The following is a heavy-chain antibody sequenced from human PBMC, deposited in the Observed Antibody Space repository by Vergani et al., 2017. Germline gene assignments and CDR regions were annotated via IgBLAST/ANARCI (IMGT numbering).Heavy chain of an antibody. Sequence: QVQLVQSGAEVKKPGASVKVSCKASGYTFTSYYMHWVRQAPGQGLEWMGIINPSGGSTSYAQKVQGRVTMTRDTSTSTVYMELSSLRSEDTDVYYCARVPINSSPREGYFDYWGQGTLVTVSS. V-gene: IGHV1-46*01. J-gene: IGHJ4*02. CDR1: GYTFTSYY. CDR3: ARVPINSSPREGYFDY. D-gene: IGHD6-13*01. CDR2: INPSGGST.